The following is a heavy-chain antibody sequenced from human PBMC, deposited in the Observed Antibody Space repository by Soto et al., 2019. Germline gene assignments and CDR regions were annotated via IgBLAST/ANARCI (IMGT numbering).Heavy chain of an antibody. V-gene: IGHV3-15*07. CDR3: VKVPGRGEHEC. J-gene: IGHJ4*02. CDR2: LKSKIDGLTT. Sequence: EVQLVESGGDLVKSGGSLRLSCAVAGLAFDKSWMTWVRQAPGKGLEWVGRLKSKIDGLTTDYAAPVRGRFTISRDDSKMSLYLQMNSLMPEDTGMYYCVKVPGRGEHECWGRGTLVTVSS. CDR1: GLAFDKSW. D-gene: IGHD3-16*01.